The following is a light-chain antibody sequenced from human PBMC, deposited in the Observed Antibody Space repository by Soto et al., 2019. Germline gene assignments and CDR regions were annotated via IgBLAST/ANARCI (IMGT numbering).Light chain of an antibody. V-gene: IGKV1-5*01. CDR2: DAS. J-gene: IGKJ4*01. CDR3: QQTNNFPLT. CDR1: QSISSW. Sequence: DIQMTQSPSTLSASVGDRVTITCRASQSISSWLAWYQQKPGKAPKLLIYDASSLESGVPSRFSGNRSGTEFTLTISSLQPEDFATYYCQQTNNFPLTFGGGTKVDIK.